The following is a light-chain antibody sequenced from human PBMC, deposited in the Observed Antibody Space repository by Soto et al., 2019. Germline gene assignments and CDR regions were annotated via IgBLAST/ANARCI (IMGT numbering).Light chain of an antibody. V-gene: IGKV1-6*01. Sequence: AIQMTQSPSSLSASVGDRVIITCRASQGIRNDLGWYQQKPGKAPKLLIYAASNLEGGVPSRLSGSGSGTDFTLTIGSLQPEDFATYYCLQDYSYPRTFGQGTKVEI. CDR2: AAS. CDR1: QGIRND. CDR3: LQDYSYPRT. J-gene: IGKJ1*01.